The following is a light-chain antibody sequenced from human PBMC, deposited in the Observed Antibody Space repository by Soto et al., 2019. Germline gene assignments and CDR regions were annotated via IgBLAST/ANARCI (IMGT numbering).Light chain of an antibody. J-gene: IGKJ2*01. CDR2: DAS. Sequence: DIQMTQSPSTLSASVGDRVTITCRSSQSISSWLAWYQQKPGNATKLLIYDASNLKSGVPSRFSGSGYGTEFTLTISIRQPDDFATYYCQQYNSHLYTFGQGTKLEIK. CDR3: QQYNSHLYT. CDR1: QSISSW. V-gene: IGKV1-5*01.